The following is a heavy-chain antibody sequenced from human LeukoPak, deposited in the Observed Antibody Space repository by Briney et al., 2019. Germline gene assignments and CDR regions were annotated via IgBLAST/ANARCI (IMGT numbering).Heavy chain of an antibody. CDR3: ARAYCSGGSCYSDY. V-gene: IGHV1-69*02. D-gene: IGHD2-15*01. CDR1: GYTFTGYY. CDR2: IIPILGIA. J-gene: IGHJ4*02. Sequence: SVKVSCKASGYTFTGYYMHWVRQAPGQGLEWMGRIIPILGIANYAQKFQGRVTITADKSTSTAYMELSSLRSEDTAVYYCARAYCSGGSCYSDYWGQGTLVTVSS.